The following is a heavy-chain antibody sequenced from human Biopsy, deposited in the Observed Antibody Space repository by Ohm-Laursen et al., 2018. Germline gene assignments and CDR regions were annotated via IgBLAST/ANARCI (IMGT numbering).Heavy chain of an antibody. Sequence: GTLSLTCTVSGGSINSYYWSWMRQPAGKGLEWIGRLFTSGTTYYSPSLNNLINMSVDTSKNQFSLRRTSVTAADTAVYYCVRGGSGSFPFDYWGPGTLVTVSS. J-gene: IGHJ4*02. CDR3: VRGGSGSFPFDY. V-gene: IGHV4-4*07. CDR1: GGSINSYY. D-gene: IGHD3-10*01. CDR2: LFTSGTT.